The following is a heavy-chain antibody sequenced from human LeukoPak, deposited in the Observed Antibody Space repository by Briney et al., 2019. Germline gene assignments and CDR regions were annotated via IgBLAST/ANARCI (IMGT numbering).Heavy chain of an antibody. V-gene: IGHV4-39*07. CDR1: GGSISSSDYF. CDR3: ARVRRYCSGGSCYSAKGTFDY. Sequence: SETLSLTCTVSGGSISSSDYFWGWIRQPPGRGLEWIGSIYFSGSTHYSPSLKSRLTISVDTSKNQFSLKLSSVTAADTAVYYCARVRRYCSGGSCYSAKGTFDYWGQGTLVTVSS. J-gene: IGHJ4*02. CDR2: IYFSGST. D-gene: IGHD2-15*01.